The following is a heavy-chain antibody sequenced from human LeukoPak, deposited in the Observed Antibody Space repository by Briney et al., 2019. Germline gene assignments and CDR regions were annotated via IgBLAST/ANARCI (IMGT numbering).Heavy chain of an antibody. V-gene: IGHV3-15*01. CDR2: IKRKGDDGTA. CDR3: ATDLSDS. CDR1: GFTFSSYA. Sequence: PGGSLRLSCAASGFTFSSYAMSWVRQAPGKGLEWVGRIKRKGDDGTADYAAPVKGRFTISRDDSKSTVSLQMTSLKTEDTAVYYCATDLSDSWGRGTLVIVSA. J-gene: IGHJ4*02.